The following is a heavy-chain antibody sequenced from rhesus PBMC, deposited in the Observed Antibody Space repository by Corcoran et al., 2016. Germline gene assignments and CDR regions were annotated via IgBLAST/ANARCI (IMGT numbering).Heavy chain of an antibody. J-gene: IGHJ4*01. Sequence: QVQLQESGPAVVKPSETLSLTCAVSGGSISSSNWWSWIRQSPGKGLEWIGGIYGSGGSTEYNPSLESPVTISIDTSKNQCSLKLRSVTAADTAVYYCARRGRAGTIDYWGQGVLVTVSS. CDR1: GGSISSSNW. V-gene: IGHV4-93*02. D-gene: IGHD1-1*01. CDR3: ARRGRAGTIDY. CDR2: IYGSGGST.